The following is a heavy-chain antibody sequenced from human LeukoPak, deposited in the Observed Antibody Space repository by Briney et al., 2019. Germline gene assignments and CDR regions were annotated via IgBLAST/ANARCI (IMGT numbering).Heavy chain of an antibody. CDR2: IHYDGSNT. J-gene: IGHJ3*01. V-gene: IGHV3-30*02. D-gene: IGHD3-22*01. CDR1: GFTFSSYG. Sequence: PGGSLRLSCAASGFTFSSYGMHWVRQAPGKGLEWVTFIHYDGSNTYYADSVKGRFTISRDNSKNSLFLQMHSLRAEDTAVYYCARDGIYMRVVATEHDAIDLWGQGTAVTVSS. CDR3: ARDGIYMRVVATEHDAIDL.